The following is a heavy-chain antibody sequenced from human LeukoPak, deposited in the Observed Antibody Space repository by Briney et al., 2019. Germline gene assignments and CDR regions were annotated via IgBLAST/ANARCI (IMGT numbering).Heavy chain of an antibody. J-gene: IGHJ4*02. Sequence: SETLSLTCTVSGGSISSYYWSWIRQPPGKGLEWIGYIYYSGSTNYNPSLKGRVTISVDTSKNQFPLKLSSVTAADTAVYYCARQRDDILTGYYNFDYWGQGTLVTVSS. V-gene: IGHV4-59*08. CDR1: GGSISSYY. D-gene: IGHD3-9*01. CDR2: IYYSGST. CDR3: ARQRDDILTGYYNFDY.